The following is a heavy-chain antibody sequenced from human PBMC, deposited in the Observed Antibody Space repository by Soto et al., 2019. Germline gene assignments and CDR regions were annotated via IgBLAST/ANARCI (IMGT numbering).Heavy chain of an antibody. CDR1: GGSISSYY. CDR2: IYYSGST. D-gene: IGHD6-13*01. Sequence: SETLSLTCTVSGGSISSYYWSWIRQPPGKGLEWIGYIYYSGSTNYNPSLKSRVTISVDTSKNQFSLKLSSVTAADTAVYYCARRREGSSSAYYYGMDVWGQGTTVTVSS. CDR3: ARRREGSSSAYYYGMDV. J-gene: IGHJ6*02. V-gene: IGHV4-59*01.